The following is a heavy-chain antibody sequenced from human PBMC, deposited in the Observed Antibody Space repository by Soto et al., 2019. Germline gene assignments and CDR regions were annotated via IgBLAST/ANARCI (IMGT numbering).Heavy chain of an antibody. V-gene: IGHV1-2*04. CDR2: INPNSGGT. Sequence: ASVKVSCKASGYTFTGYYMHWVRQAPGQGLEWMGWINPNSGGTNYAQKFQGWVTMTRDTSISTAYMELSRLRSDDTAVYYCARAIQQVFYDILTGYYNGGMDVWGQGTTVTVSS. D-gene: IGHD3-9*01. J-gene: IGHJ6*02. CDR3: ARAIQQVFYDILTGYYNGGMDV. CDR1: GYTFTGYY.